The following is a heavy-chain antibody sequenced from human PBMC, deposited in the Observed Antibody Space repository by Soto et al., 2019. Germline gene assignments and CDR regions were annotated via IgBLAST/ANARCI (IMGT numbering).Heavy chain of an antibody. Sequence: ASVKVSCKPSGHTFTAYYIHWVRQAPGQGLEWMGWINPNSGDTNYSQKFQGRVTMTRDTSIRTVYMELSGLRSEDTAVYYCARDQEYYDSSVYYGMDVWGQGTTVTVSS. D-gene: IGHD3-22*01. J-gene: IGHJ6*02. CDR1: GHTFTAYY. CDR2: INPNSGDT. CDR3: ARDQEYYDSSVYYGMDV. V-gene: IGHV1-2*02.